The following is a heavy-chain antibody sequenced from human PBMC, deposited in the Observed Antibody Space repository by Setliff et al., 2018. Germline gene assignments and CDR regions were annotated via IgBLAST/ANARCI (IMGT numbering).Heavy chain of an antibody. CDR1: GGSFSDYY. CDR3: AREICNNGDCYSDYGMDV. J-gene: IGHJ6*02. CDR2: INHSGST. V-gene: IGHV4-34*01. Sequence: SETLSLTCTVYGGSFSDYYWGWVRQPPGKGLEWIGEINHSGSTNYIPSLKSRLTISVDTSKNQFSLKLSSVTAADTAIYYCAREICNNGDCYSDYGMDVWGQGTTVTVSS. D-gene: IGHD2-21*02.